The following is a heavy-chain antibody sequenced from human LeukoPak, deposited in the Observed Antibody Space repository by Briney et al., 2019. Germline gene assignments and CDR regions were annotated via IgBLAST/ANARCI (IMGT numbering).Heavy chain of an antibody. Sequence: TSETLSLTCAVYGGSFSGYYWSWIRQPPGKGLEWIGEINHSGSTNYNPSLKSRVTISVDTSKNQFSLKLSSVTAADTAVYYCARGYPNIVVVPAAIAGYYYYGMDVWGQGTTVTVSS. CDR2: INHSGST. D-gene: IGHD2-2*02. CDR3: ARGYPNIVVVPAAIAGYYYYGMDV. CDR1: GGSFSGYY. V-gene: IGHV4-34*01. J-gene: IGHJ6*02.